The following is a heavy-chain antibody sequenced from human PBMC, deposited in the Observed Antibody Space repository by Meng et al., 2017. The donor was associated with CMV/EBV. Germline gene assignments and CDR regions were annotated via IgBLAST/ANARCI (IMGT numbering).Heavy chain of an antibody. Sequence: GESLKISCAASGFTFSSYEMNWVRQAPGKGLEWVSYISSSGSTRYDADSVKGRFTISRDNAKNSLYLQMNSLRAEDTAVYYCAREGSSGGYRHFDYWGQGTLVTVSS. CDR2: ISSSGSTR. V-gene: IGHV3-48*03. CDR1: GFTFSSYE. D-gene: IGHD6-19*01. CDR3: AREGSSGGYRHFDY. J-gene: IGHJ4*02.